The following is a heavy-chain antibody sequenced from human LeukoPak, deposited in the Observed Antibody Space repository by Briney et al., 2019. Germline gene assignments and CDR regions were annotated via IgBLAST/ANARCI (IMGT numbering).Heavy chain of an antibody. J-gene: IGHJ6*02. V-gene: IGHV1-18*01. D-gene: IGHD6-19*01. CDR1: GYSFNSNG. CDR3: ARGAGYSSSRRRNYYYGMDV. Sequence: ASVKVSCKASGYSFNSNGISLVRQAPGQGLEWMGWNSAYNGDTNYAQKFQGRVTMTTDTSTSTAYMELRSLRSDDTAVYYCARGAGYSSSRRRNYYYGMDVWGQGTTVTVSS. CDR2: NSAYNGDT.